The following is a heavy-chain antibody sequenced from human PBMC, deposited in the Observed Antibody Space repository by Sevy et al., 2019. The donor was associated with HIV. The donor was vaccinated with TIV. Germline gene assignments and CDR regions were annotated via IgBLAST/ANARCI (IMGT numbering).Heavy chain of an antibody. J-gene: IGHJ4*02. V-gene: IGHV3-21*01. CDR3: VRDGWNY. D-gene: IGHD2-15*01. CDR1: GFTFSTST. Sequence: GGSLRLSCAASGFTFSTSTMNWVRLAPGKGLEWVSLMTSSGSYILYADSEKGRFTISRDNAKNSVFLQMNSLRVEDTAVYYCVRDGWNYWGQGTLVTVSS. CDR2: MTSSGSYI.